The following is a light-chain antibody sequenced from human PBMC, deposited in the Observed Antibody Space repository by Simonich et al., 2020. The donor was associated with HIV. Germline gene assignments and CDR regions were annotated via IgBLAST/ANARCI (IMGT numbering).Light chain of an antibody. CDR1: QSVLYNSNNKHY. J-gene: IGKJ1*01. CDR3: QQYYITPHT. Sequence: DIVMTQSPDSLAVSLGERATINCKSSQSVLYNSNNKHYLAWYQQKSGQPPKLLIYWASTRESGVPDRFSGSGSETDFTLTISSLQAEDVAVYYCQQYYITPHTFGQGTKVEIK. V-gene: IGKV4-1*01. CDR2: WAS.